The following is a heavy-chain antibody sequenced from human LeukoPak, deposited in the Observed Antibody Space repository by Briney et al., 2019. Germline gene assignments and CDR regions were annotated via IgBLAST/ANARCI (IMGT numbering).Heavy chain of an antibody. V-gene: IGHV3-21*01. D-gene: IGHD3-10*01. Sequence: GGSLRLPCAASGITFRIYSMNWVRQAPGKGLEWVSSISSSSTYIYSADSVKGRFTISRDNAKNSLYLQMNSLRAEDTAVYYCARDGEGTSLSYFDYWGQGTLVTVSS. CDR3: ARDGEGTSLSYFDY. J-gene: IGHJ4*02. CDR1: GITFRIYS. CDR2: ISSSSTYI.